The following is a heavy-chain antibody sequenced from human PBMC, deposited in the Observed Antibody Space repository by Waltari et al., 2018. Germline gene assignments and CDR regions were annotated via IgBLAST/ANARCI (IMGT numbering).Heavy chain of an antibody. Sequence: EVQLVESGGGLVQPGKSLRLSCAASGFTFDDYAMHWVRQAPGKGLEWVSGISWNSGSIGYADSVKGRFTISRDNAKNSLYLQMNSLRAEDTALYYCAKGAYGDYLDYWGQGTLVTVSS. CDR3: AKGAYGDYLDY. V-gene: IGHV3-9*01. D-gene: IGHD4-17*01. J-gene: IGHJ4*02. CDR2: ISWNSGSI. CDR1: GFTFDDYA.